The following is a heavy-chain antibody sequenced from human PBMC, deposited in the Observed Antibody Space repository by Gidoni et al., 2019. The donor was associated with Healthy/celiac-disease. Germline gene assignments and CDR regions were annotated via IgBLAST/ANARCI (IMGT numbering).Heavy chain of an antibody. Sequence: EVQLLESGGGLVQPGGSLRLPCAASGFTFSSYAMSWVSQAAGKGLEWVSAISGSGGSTYYADSVKGRFTISRDNSKNTLYLQMNSLRAEDTAVYYCAKDRTAMVRGVIFSGWGQGTLVTVSS. V-gene: IGHV3-23*01. J-gene: IGHJ4*02. D-gene: IGHD3-10*01. CDR3: AKDRTAMVRGVIFSG. CDR1: GFTFSSYA. CDR2: ISGSGGST.